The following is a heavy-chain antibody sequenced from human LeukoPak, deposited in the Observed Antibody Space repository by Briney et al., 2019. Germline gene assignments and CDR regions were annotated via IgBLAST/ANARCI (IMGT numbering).Heavy chain of an antibody. CDR3: ARGGRDGYNYPSFDY. V-gene: IGHV1-18*01. CDR1: GYTFTSYG. J-gene: IGHJ4*02. CDR2: ISVYNGDT. D-gene: IGHD5-24*01. Sequence: GASVKVSCKASGYTFTSYGITWVRQAPGQGLEWMGWISVYNGDTNYAQKLQGRVTMTTDTSTSTAYMELRSLRSDDTAVYYCARGGRDGYNYPSFDYWGQGTLVTVSS.